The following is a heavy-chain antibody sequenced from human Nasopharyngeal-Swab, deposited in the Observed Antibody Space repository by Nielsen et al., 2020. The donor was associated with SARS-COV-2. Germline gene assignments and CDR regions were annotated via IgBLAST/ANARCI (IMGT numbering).Heavy chain of an antibody. CDR3: ARGAPRGGYDFSLYYYYYYGVDV. J-gene: IGHJ6*02. Sequence: WIPQPPGKGLEWIGEINHSGSTNYNPSLKSRVIISVDTSKNQFSLKLSSVTAADTAVYYCARGAPRGGYDFSLYYYYYYGVDVWGQGTTVTVSS. CDR2: INHSGST. V-gene: IGHV4-34*01. D-gene: IGHD5-12*01.